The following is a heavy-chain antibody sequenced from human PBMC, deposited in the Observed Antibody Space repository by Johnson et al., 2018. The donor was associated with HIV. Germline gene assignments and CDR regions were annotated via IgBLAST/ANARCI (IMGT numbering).Heavy chain of an antibody. J-gene: IGHJ3*02. CDR1: GFTFNNAW. V-gene: IGHV3-7*03. Sequence: DVQVVESGGGLVKPGGSLRLSCAASGFTFNNAWMSWVRQAPGKGLEWVAVIRYDGSNEYYLDTVKGRFTISRDNARKSLYLQMNNLRAEDTAVYYCLRDYGSDYEAFDIWGQGTMVTVSS. D-gene: IGHD2-21*01. CDR2: IRYDGSNE. CDR3: LRDYGSDYEAFDI.